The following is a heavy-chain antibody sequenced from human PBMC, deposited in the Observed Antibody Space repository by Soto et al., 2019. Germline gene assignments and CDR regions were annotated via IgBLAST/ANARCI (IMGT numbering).Heavy chain of an antibody. J-gene: IGHJ4*02. V-gene: IGHV3-64D*08. Sequence: GGSLRLSCSASGFTFSSYAMHWVRQAPGKGLKYVSAISGNGGSTYYADSVKGRFTISRDNSKNTLYLQVSSLRSEDTAVYYCVKDPIPGLWGIVGAHFDYWGQGILVTVSS. CDR1: GFTFSSYA. CDR2: ISGNGGST. D-gene: IGHD1-26*01. CDR3: VKDPIPGLWGIVGAHFDY.